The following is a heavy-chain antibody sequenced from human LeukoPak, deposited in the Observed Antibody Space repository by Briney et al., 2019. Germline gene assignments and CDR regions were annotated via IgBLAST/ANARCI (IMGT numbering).Heavy chain of an antibody. CDR3: VKDLTMARGVST. Sequence: GGSLRLSCAASRFTVSEKYMSWVRQAPGKGLEWVSGISWNSGDIGYADSARGRFTISRDNAKNSLYLQMNSLRPEDTALYYCVKDLTMARGVSTWGQGTLVTVSS. D-gene: IGHD3-10*01. CDR1: RFTVSEKY. CDR2: ISWNSGDI. V-gene: IGHV3-9*01. J-gene: IGHJ5*02.